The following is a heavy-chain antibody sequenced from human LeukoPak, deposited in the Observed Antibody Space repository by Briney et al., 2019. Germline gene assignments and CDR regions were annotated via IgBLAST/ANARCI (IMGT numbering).Heavy chain of an antibody. CDR3: TRDLGCSSTNCYDSSWFDP. J-gene: IGHJ5*02. Sequence: GGSLRLSCTASGFTFGDYAMSWFRQAPGKGLEWVGFIRSKAYGGTTEYAASVKGRFTISRDDSKSIAYLQMNSLKTEDTAVYYCTRDLGCSSTNCYDSSWFDPWGQGTLVTVSS. V-gene: IGHV3-49*03. CDR1: GFTFGDYA. D-gene: IGHD2-2*01. CDR2: IRSKAYGGTT.